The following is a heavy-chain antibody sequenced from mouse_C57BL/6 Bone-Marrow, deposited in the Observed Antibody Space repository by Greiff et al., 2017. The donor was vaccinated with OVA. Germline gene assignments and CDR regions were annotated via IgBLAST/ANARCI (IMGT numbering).Heavy chain of an antibody. J-gene: IGHJ3*01. CDR3: TRDYSNYGFAY. CDR1: GFTFSSYA. V-gene: IGHV5-9-1*02. CDR2: ISSGGDYI. Sequence: EVKLVESGEGLVKPGGSLKLSCAASGFTFSSYAMSWVRQTPEKRLEWVAYISSGGDYIYYADTVKGRFTISRDNARNTLYLQMSSLKSEDTAMYYCTRDYSNYGFAYWGQGTLVTVSA. D-gene: IGHD2-5*01.